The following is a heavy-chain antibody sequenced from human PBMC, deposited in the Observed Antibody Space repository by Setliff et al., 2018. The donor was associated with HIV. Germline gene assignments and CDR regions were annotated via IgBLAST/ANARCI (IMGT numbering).Heavy chain of an antibody. V-gene: IGHV3-30*02. J-gene: IGHJ4*02. CDR3: ATTHHYARSGYYG. CDR2: IQYDGSNK. CDR1: GFTFKYAW. Sequence: GGSLRLSCAASGFTFKYAWISWVRQAPGKGLEWVSFIQYDGSNKYYAESVKGRFTIPRDNSKSTLYLQMNSLRPEDRAVNYCATTHHYARSGYYGWGQGTLVTVSS. D-gene: IGHD3-22*01.